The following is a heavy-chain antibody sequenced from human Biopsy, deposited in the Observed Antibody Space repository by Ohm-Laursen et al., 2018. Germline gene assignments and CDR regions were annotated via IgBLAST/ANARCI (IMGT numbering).Heavy chain of an antibody. J-gene: IGHJ4*02. CDR1: GFTFSGFS. CDR3: ARDGEAKYCKHGVCPSDF. Sequence: SLRLSCTASGFTFSGFSMNWVRQAPGKGLEWVSPISASGNHIYYTDSVKGRFTVSRDNGKNSMYLQMNSLRVEDTAVYYCARDGEAKYCKHGVCPSDFWGQGTLVTVSS. V-gene: IGHV3-21*01. CDR2: ISASGNHI. D-gene: IGHD2-8*01.